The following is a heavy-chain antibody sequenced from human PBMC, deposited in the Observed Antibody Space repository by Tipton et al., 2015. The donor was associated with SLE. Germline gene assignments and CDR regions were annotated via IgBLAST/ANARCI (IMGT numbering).Heavy chain of an antibody. J-gene: IGHJ6*03. CDR2: INHSGST. CDR3: AKGEAGATTLYYYYYMDV. CDR1: GGSFSGYY. Sequence: TLSLTCAVYGGSFSGYYWSWIRQPPGKGLEWIGEINHSGSTNYNPSLKSRVTISVDTSKNQFSLKLSSVTAADTAVYYCAKGEAGATTLYYYYYMDVWGKGTKVTVSS. V-gene: IGHV4-34*01. D-gene: IGHD1-26*01.